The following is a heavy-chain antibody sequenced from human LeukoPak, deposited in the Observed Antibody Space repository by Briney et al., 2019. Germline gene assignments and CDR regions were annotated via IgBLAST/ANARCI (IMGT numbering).Heavy chain of an antibody. CDR1: GYTFTSYG. CDR2: ISAYNGNT. D-gene: IGHD6-19*01. Sequence: ASVKVSCKASGYTFTSYGISWVRQAPGQGLEWMGWISAYNGNTNYAQKLQGRVTMTTDTSTSTACMELRSLRSDDTAVYYCARDRAEVWSGIAVAGTRPLDYWGQGTLVTVSS. J-gene: IGHJ4*02. V-gene: IGHV1-18*01. CDR3: ARDRAEVWSGIAVAGTRPLDY.